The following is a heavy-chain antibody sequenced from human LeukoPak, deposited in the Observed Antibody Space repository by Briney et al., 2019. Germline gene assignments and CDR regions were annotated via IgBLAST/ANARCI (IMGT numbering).Heavy chain of an antibody. CDR2: ISGSGGST. V-gene: IGHV3-23*01. Sequence: PGGSLRHSCAASGFTFSSYAMSWVRQAPGKGLEWVSAISGSGGSTYYADSVKGRFTISRDNSKNTLYLQMNSLRAEDTAVYYCAKGSARFLEWLLYSYYGMDVWGQGTTVTVSS. CDR3: AKGSARFLEWLLYSYYGMDV. J-gene: IGHJ6*02. D-gene: IGHD3-3*01. CDR1: GFTFSSYA.